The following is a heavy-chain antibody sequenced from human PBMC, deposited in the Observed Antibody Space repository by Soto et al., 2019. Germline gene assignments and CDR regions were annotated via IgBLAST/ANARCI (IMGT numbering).Heavy chain of an antibody. CDR3: ARLSYQNYDFWSGYYYYYYYMDV. CDR2: ISAYNGNT. CDR1: GYTFTSYG. D-gene: IGHD3-3*01. Sequence: GASVKVSCKASGYTFTSYGISWVRQAPGQGLEWMGWISAYNGNTNYAQKLQGRVTMTTDTSTSTAYMELRSLRSDDTAVYYCARLSYQNYDFWSGYYYYYYYMDVWGKGTTVTVSS. V-gene: IGHV1-18*01. J-gene: IGHJ6*03.